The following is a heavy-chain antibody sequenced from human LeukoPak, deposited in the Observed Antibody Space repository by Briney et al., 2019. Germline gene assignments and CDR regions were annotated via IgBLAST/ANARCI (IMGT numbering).Heavy chain of an antibody. Sequence: SETLSLTCTVSGGSISSYYWSWIRQPAGKGLEWIGRIYTSGSTNYNPSLKSRVTMSVDTSKNQFSLKLSSVTAADTAVYYCARGYSGWGRHYYYYMDVWGKGTTVTVS. CDR2: IYTSGST. CDR3: ARGYSGWGRHYYYYMDV. CDR1: GGSISSYY. D-gene: IGHD5-12*01. V-gene: IGHV4-4*07. J-gene: IGHJ6*03.